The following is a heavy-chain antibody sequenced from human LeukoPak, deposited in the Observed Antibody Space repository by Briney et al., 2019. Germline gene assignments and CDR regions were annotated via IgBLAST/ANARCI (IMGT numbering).Heavy chain of an antibody. D-gene: IGHD2-15*01. CDR3: ASRGYCSGGSCPPAY. V-gene: IGHV3-23*01. J-gene: IGHJ4*02. Sequence: GGSLRLSCAASGLTFSSYAMNWVRQAPGKGLEWVSSINPSGGGTYYADSVKGRFTISRDNFKTTLSLQMNSLRAEDTAVYFCASRGYCSGGSCPPAYWGQGTLVTVSS. CDR2: INPSGGGT. CDR1: GLTFSSYA.